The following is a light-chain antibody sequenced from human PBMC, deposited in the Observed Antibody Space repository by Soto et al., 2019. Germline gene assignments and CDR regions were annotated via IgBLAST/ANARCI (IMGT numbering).Light chain of an antibody. J-gene: IGKJ5*01. Sequence: EIVLTQSPGTLSLSPGERATLSCRASHSVTSDYLSWYQQKPGQAPRLPIYGATKRATGIPDRFSGSASGTDFTLTINRLEPEDFAVYYCQLYGTSPPFGQGTRLEIK. V-gene: IGKV3-20*01. CDR1: HSVTSDY. CDR2: GAT. CDR3: QLYGTSPP.